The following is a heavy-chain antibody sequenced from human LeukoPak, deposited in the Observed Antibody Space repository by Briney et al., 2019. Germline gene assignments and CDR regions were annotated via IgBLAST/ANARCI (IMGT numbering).Heavy chain of an antibody. D-gene: IGHD6-13*01. Sequence: SETLSLTCTVSGGSISSGSYYWSWIRQPAGKGPEWIGRIYTSGSTNYNPSLKSRVTISVDTSKNQFSLKLSSVTAADTAVYYCARDPGIAAARPFDIWGQGTMVTVSS. CDR2: IYTSGST. CDR3: ARDPGIAAARPFDI. J-gene: IGHJ3*02. V-gene: IGHV4-61*02. CDR1: GGSISSGSYY.